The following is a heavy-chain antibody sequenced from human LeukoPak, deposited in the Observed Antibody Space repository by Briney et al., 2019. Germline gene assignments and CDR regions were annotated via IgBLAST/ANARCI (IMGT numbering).Heavy chain of an antibody. J-gene: IGHJ4*02. D-gene: IGHD6-6*01. V-gene: IGHV3-23*01. CDR2: ISGSGGST. CDR3: ARDVTYRSSDY. Sequence: GGSLRLSCAASGFTFSSYAMSWVRQAPGKGLEWVSAISGSGGSTYYADSVKGRFTISRDNSKNSLYLQINSLRAEDTAVYYCARDVTYRSSDYWGQGILVTVSS. CDR1: GFTFSSYA.